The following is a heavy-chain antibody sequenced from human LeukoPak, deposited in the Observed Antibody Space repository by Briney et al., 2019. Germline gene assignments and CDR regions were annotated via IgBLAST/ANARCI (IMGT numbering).Heavy chain of an antibody. V-gene: IGHV1-18*01. D-gene: IGHD6-13*01. CDR3: ARDWHSSSWYDWYFDL. CDR2: ISAYNGNT. CDR1: GYTFTSYG. J-gene: IGHJ2*01. Sequence: ASVKVSCKASGYTFTSYGISWVRQAPGQGLEWMGWISAYNGNTNYAQKLQGRVTMTTGTSTSTAYMELRSLRSDDTAVYYCARDWHSSSWYDWYFDLWGRGTLVTVSS.